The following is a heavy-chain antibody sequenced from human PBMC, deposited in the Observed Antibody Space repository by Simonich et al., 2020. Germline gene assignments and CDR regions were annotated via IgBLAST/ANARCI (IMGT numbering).Heavy chain of an antibody. J-gene: IGHJ4*02. Sequence: QVQLVQSGAEVKKPGASVKVSCKASGYTFTSYGISWVRQAPGQGLEWMGRSSAYNGNTNYSQKLQGSVTMTTDTSTSTAYMELRSLRSDDTAVYYCARAARGTWWYYYFDYWGQGTLVTVSS. CDR2: SSAYNGNT. D-gene: IGHD2-15*01. CDR3: ARAARGTWWYYYFDY. CDR1: GYTFTSYG. V-gene: IGHV1-18*01.